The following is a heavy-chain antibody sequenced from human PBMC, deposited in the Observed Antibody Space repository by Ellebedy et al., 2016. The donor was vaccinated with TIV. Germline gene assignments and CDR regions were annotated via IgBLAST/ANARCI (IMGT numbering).Heavy chain of an antibody. CDR3: AREPSGVGWYDSSWFDL. D-gene: IGHD6-19*01. CDR1: GGTFSRHV. Sequence: AASVKVSCKASGGTFSRHVISWVRQAPGQGLEWMGRIIPILGIANYAQKFQGRVTITADKSTSTAYMELSSLRSEDTAVYYFAREPSGVGWYDSSWFDLWGQGSLVTVSS. CDR2: IIPILGIA. J-gene: IGHJ5*02. V-gene: IGHV1-69*04.